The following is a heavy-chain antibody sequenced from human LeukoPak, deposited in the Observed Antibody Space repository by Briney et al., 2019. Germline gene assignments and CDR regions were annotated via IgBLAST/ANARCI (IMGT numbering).Heavy chain of an antibody. D-gene: IGHD3-22*01. CDR1: GFTFSSYA. Sequence: PGGSLRLYGAGSGFTFSSYAMGWVRQAPGKGLEWVSGISASGGGTYSADSVKGRFTISGDNSKNTLYLQLNSLRAEDTVIYYCARDRGIVVVPDAFDIWGQGTMVTVSS. V-gene: IGHV3-23*01. CDR3: ARDRGIVVVPDAFDI. J-gene: IGHJ3*02. CDR2: ISASGGGT.